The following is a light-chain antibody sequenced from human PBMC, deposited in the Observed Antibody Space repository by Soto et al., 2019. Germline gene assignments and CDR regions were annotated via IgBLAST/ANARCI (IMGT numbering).Light chain of an antibody. V-gene: IGKV3-20*01. Sequence: EIVLTQSPGTLSLSPGERATLSCRASQSVSSSYLAWYQQKPGQAPRLLIYGASSRATGIPDRFSGSGSGTDFTLPISRPEPEDFAVYYCQQYGSSPPMYTFGQGTKLEIK. J-gene: IGKJ2*01. CDR3: QQYGSSPPMYT. CDR1: QSVSSSY. CDR2: GAS.